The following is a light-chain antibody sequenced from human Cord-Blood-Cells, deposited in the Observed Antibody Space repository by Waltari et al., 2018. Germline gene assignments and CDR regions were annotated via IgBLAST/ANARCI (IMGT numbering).Light chain of an antibody. V-gene: IGKV4-1*01. Sequence: DIVMTQSPDSLAVSLGERATINCKSSQSVLYSSNNKNYLAWYQQKPGQPPKLLIYWASTRESVVPDRFSGSGSGTAFTLTISSLQAEDVAVYYCQQYYSTPPTFGQGTKVEIK. CDR2: WAS. CDR1: QSVLYSSNNKNY. CDR3: QQYYSTPPT. J-gene: IGKJ1*01.